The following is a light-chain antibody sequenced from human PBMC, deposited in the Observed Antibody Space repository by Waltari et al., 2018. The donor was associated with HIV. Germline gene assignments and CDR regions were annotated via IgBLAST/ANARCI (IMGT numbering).Light chain of an antibody. Sequence: SYVLTQPPSVSVAPGQTARLACGGDNIGSNSVHWYQQRPGQAPVLVVYDNSDRPSGIPERFSGSNSGNTATLTISRVEAGDEADFHCQVWDSSTDHVVFGGGTKLTVL. V-gene: IGLV3-21*02. J-gene: IGLJ2*01. CDR1: NIGSNS. CDR2: DNS. CDR3: QVWDSSTDHVV.